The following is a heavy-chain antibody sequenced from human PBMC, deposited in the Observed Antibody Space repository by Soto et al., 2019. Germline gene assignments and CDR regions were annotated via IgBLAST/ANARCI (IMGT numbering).Heavy chain of an antibody. CDR3: ARGYRQSGYSSSWVFDY. CDR1: GGSINSGGYY. Sequence: QVQLRESGPGLVKPSQTLSLTCTVSGGSINSGGYYWNWIRQHPGKDLECIGYMYYSGSTYYNPFLRRRVIISADTSENHFSLKLSSVTAADTAVYFCARGYRQSGYSSSWVFDYWGQGTLVNVSS. D-gene: IGHD6-13*01. CDR2: MYYSGST. V-gene: IGHV4-31*03. J-gene: IGHJ4*02.